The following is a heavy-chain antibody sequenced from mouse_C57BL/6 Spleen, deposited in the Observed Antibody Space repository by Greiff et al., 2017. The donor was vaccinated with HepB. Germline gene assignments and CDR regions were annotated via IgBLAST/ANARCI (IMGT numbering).Heavy chain of an antibody. Sequence: QVQLKQSGAELAKPGASVKLSCKASGYTFTSYWMHWVKQRPGQGLEWIGYINPSSGYTEYNQKFKDKATLTADKSSSTAYMQLSSLTYEDSAVYYCARNSNYNYYAMDYWGQGTSVTVSS. CDR2: INPSSGYT. CDR3: ARNSNYNYYAMDY. J-gene: IGHJ4*01. V-gene: IGHV1-7*01. D-gene: IGHD2-5*01. CDR1: GYTFTSYW.